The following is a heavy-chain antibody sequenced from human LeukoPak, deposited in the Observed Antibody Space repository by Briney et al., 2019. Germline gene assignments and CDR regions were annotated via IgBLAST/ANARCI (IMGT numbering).Heavy chain of an antibody. CDR1: GFTFSRYA. Sequence: PGGSLRLSCAASGFTFSRYAMAWVRQAPGKGLEWVSGISGSGGNTYYGDSVKGRFTISRDNSKNTLYLQMNSLRAEDTAVYYCAKEQGFGDFLNYFGYWGQGTLVTVSS. CDR2: ISGSGGNT. CDR3: AKEQGFGDFLNYFGY. J-gene: IGHJ4*02. D-gene: IGHD4-17*01. V-gene: IGHV3-23*01.